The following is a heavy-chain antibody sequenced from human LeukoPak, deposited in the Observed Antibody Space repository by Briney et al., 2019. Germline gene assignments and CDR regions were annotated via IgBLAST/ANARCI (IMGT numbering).Heavy chain of an antibody. CDR1: GYTFTSYA. V-gene: IGHV1-3*03. CDR2: INAGNGNT. J-gene: IGHJ4*02. CDR3: AILPTSTVALYYFDY. Sequence: ASVKVSCKASGYTFTSYAMHWVRQAPGQRLEWMGWINAGNGNTKYSQEFQGRVTITRDTSTSTAYMELSSLRSEDTAVYYCAILPTSTVALYYFDYWGQGTLVTVSS. D-gene: IGHD4-23*01.